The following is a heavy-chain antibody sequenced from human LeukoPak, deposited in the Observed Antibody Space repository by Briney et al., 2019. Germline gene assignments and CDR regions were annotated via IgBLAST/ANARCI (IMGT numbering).Heavy chain of an antibody. CDR2: IYYSGST. CDR1: GGSLSSYY. V-gene: IGHV4-59*01. D-gene: IGHD7-27*01. CDR3: ARLPGDYYFDY. J-gene: IGHJ4*02. Sequence: PSETLSLTCTVSGGSLSSYYWSWIRQPPGKGLEWIGYIYYSGSTNYNPSLKSRVTISVDTSKNQFSLKLSSVTAADTAVYYCARLPGDYYFDYWGQGTLATVSS.